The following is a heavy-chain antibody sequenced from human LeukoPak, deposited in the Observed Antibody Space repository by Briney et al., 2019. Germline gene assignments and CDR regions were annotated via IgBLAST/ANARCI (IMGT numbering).Heavy chain of an antibody. D-gene: IGHD5-12*01. Sequence: SETLSLTCTVSGGSISGYYWIWIRQPPGEGLEGIGYIYYSGSTNYNPSLKSRVTISVDTSKNQFSLKLSSVTAADTAVYYCARGSGYSGYDYFDSWGQGTLVTVSS. CDR1: GGSISGYY. V-gene: IGHV4-59*01. J-gene: IGHJ4*02. CDR2: IYYSGST. CDR3: ARGSGYSGYDYFDS.